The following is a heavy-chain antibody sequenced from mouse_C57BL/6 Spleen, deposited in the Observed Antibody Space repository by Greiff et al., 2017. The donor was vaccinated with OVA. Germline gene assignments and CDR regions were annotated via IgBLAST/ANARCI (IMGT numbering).Heavy chain of an antibody. CDR2: INPSDSKT. CDR1: GYTFTSYW. J-gene: IGHJ4*01. D-gene: IGHD2-1*01. Sequence: VQLQQPGAGLVRPGSSVKLSCKASGYTFTSYWMPWVKQRPIKGLEWIGNINPSDSKTHYNKNFKDKATLTVDKSSSTAYMQLSSLTSEDSAVYYCARYGNYGVYAMDYWGQGTSVTVSS. CDR3: ARYGNYGVYAMDY. V-gene: IGHV1-52*01.